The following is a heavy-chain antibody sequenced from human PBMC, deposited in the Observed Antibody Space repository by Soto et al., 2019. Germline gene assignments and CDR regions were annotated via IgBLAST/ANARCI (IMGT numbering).Heavy chain of an antibody. D-gene: IGHD2-21*02. CDR1: GGSISSSSYF. CDR3: ARHPSDFWFDP. Sequence: QLQLQESGPGLVKPSETLSLTCSVSGGSISSSSYFWGWIRQPPGKGLEWFGSIYYSGSTYYNPSLTSRVTVSVDTSKNQFSLKLSSVTAADTAVYYCARHPSDFWFDPWGQGTLVTVSS. CDR2: IYYSGST. V-gene: IGHV4-39*01. J-gene: IGHJ5*02.